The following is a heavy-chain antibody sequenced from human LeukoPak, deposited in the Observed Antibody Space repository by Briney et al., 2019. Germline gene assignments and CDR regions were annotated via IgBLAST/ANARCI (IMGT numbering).Heavy chain of an antibody. V-gene: IGHV3-15*01. CDR2: IKSKTDRGTT. CDR3: STLTGDDY. J-gene: IGHJ4*02. D-gene: IGHD7-27*01. CDR1: GFTFINAW. Sequence: GGPLRLSCAASGFTFINAWMSWVRQAPGKGLEWVGRIKSKTDRGTTDYAAPVKGRFTISRDDSKNTLFLQMNSLKTEDTAVYYCSTLTGDDYWGQGTLVTVSS.